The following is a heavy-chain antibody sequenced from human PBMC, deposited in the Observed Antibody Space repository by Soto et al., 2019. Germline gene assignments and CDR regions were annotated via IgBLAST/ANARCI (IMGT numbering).Heavy chain of an antibody. CDR1: EFTFSDYA. V-gene: IGHV3-48*01. D-gene: IGHD3-22*01. Sequence: EVQLVESGGGLVQPGESLRLSCVASEFTFSDYAFNWVRQAPGKGLEWVSYISRGETPKYADFVKGRFTISRDNAKNSLYLQMNSLRVEDTAMYYCARVATRGYYTSDFWGQGTLVTVSS. CDR2: ISRGETP. CDR3: ARVATRGYYTSDF. J-gene: IGHJ4*02.